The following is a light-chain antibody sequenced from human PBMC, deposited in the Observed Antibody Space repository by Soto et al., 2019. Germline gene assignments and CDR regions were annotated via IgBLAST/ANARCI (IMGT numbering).Light chain of an antibody. CDR2: GAS. Sequence: ILTPSPATLSLYPGELATLSCRASENVRTFVDWYQQKPGQAPRLLIYGASNRATDIPARFSGSGSGTDFTLTISNLEPEDFAVYYCQQHSHWPPWTFGQGTKVDI. CDR1: ENVRTF. CDR3: QQHSHWPPWT. V-gene: IGKV3-11*01. J-gene: IGKJ1*01.